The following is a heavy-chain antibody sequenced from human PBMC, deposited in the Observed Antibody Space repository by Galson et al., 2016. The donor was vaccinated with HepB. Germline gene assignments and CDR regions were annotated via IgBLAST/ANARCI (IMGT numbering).Heavy chain of an antibody. CDR3: AGRSGSYNYFDY. CDR2: ISPYDSDT. CDR1: GYSFTAYW. Sequence: QSGAEVKKPGESLTISCKGSGYSFTAYWIAWVRQMPGKGLEWMGTISPYDSDTRYSPSFQGQVTIPVDKSIRAAYLQWTSLNASDSATYYCAGRSGSYNYFDYWGQGTLVTVSP. V-gene: IGHV5-51*01. D-gene: IGHD1-26*01. J-gene: IGHJ4*02.